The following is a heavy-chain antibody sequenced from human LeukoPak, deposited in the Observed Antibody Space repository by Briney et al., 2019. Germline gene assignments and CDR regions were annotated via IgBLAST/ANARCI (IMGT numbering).Heavy chain of an antibody. CDR1: GYTFTNYG. Sequence: ASVKVSCKASGYTFTNYGISWVRQAPGQGLEWMGWISGYNGNTNYAQELQGRVTMTTDTSTNTAYMELRSLRSDDTAVYYCARATDYYDSSGYYPNWFDPWGQGTLVTVSS. CDR2: ISGYNGNT. D-gene: IGHD3-22*01. J-gene: IGHJ5*02. V-gene: IGHV1-18*01. CDR3: ARATDYYDSSGYYPNWFDP.